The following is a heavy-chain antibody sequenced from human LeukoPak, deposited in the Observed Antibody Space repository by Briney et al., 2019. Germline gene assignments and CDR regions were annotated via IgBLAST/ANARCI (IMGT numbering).Heavy chain of an antibody. CDR2: IYTSGST. Sequence: SQTLSLTCTVSGDSISSGSYFWSSIRQPAGKGLEWIGRIYTSGSTNYNPSLKSRVTISVDTSKNQFSLKLSSVTAADTAVYYCARCRSDYRTVDPWGQGTLVTVSS. V-gene: IGHV4-61*02. J-gene: IGHJ5*02. CDR3: ARCRSDYRTVDP. CDR1: GDSISSGSYF. D-gene: IGHD4-11*01.